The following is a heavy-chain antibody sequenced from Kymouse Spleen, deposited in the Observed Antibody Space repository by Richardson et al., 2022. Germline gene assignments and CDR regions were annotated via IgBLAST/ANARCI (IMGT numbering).Heavy chain of an antibody. V-gene: IGHV3-30*18. CDR1: GFTFSSYG. D-gene: IGHD6-19*01. CDR3: AKGEAVAFDY. CDR2: ISYDGSNK. Sequence: QVQLVESGGGVVQPGRSLRLSCAASGFTFSSYGMHWVRQAPGKGLEWVAVISYDGSNKYYADSVKGRFTISRDNSKNTLYLQMNSLRAEDTAVYYCAKGEAVAFDYWGQGTLVTVSS. J-gene: IGHJ4*02.